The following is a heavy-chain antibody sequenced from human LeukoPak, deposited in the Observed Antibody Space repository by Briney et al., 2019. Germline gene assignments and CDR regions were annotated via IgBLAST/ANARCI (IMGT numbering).Heavy chain of an antibody. V-gene: IGHV4-59*08. CDR2: IYHSGST. D-gene: IGHD2-15*01. CDR1: GGSISSYY. J-gene: IGHJ4*02. Sequence: SETLSLTCTVSGGSISSYYWSWIRQPPGKGLEWIGYIYHSGSTYYNPSLKSRVTISVDRSKNQFSLKLSSVTAADTAVYYCARGTTYGSGTDYYFNYWGQGTLVTVSS. CDR3: ARGTTYGSGTDYYFNY.